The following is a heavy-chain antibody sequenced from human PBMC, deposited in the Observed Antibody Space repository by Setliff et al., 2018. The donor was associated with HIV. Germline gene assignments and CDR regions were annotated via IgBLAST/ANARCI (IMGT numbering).Heavy chain of an antibody. CDR1: GDSISSGSYF. J-gene: IGHJ4*02. CDR3: TREGRGDPAMATTRIDY. CDR2: IYYTGFA. V-gene: IGHV4-39*02. Sequence: SETLSLTCSVSGDSISSGSYFWGWSRQTPGKGLEWIGNIYYTGFAYYNPSLKSRVTISLDTSKTHFFLNLTSVTDADTAVYFCTREGRGDPAMATTRIDYWGQGKLVTVSS. D-gene: IGHD1-1*01.